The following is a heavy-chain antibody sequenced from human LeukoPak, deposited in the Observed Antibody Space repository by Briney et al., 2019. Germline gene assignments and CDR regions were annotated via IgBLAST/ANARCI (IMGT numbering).Heavy chain of an antibody. D-gene: IGHD3-10*01. Sequence: SQTLSLTCTVSGASISNGGFSWSWIRQHPGKGLEWIGYIYYSGTTYYNPSLKSQLTMSVDTSKNQFSLKLSSVTAADTAVYYCAREGRSSGNYWSDYWGQGTLVTVSS. CDR2: IYYSGTT. CDR3: AREGRSSGNYWSDY. J-gene: IGHJ4*02. CDR1: GASISNGGFS. V-gene: IGHV4-31*01.